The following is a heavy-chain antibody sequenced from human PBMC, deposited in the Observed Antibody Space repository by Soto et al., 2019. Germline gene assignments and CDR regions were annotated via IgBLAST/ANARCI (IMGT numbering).Heavy chain of an antibody. V-gene: IGHV1-24*01. Sequence: ASVKVSCKVSGYTLTELSMHWVRQAPGKGLEWMGGFDPEDGETIYAQKFQGRVTMTEDTSTDTAYMELSSLRSEDTAVYYCARSYDFWSGYSDNWFDPGAREPWSPSPQ. J-gene: IGHJ5*02. CDR3: ARSYDFWSGYSDNWFDP. D-gene: IGHD3-3*01. CDR2: FDPEDGET. CDR1: GYTLTELS.